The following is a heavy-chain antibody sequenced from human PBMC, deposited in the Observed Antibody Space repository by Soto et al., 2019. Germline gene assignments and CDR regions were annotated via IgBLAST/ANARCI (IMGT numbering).Heavy chain of an antibody. V-gene: IGHV3-21*01. Sequence: GGSLRLSCAASGFTFSSYSMNWVRQAPGKGLEWVSSISSSSSYIYYADSVKGRFTISRDNAKNSLYLQMNSLRAEDTAVYYCARDSNYEFWSGYSSFDYWGQGTLVTVSS. J-gene: IGHJ4*02. CDR3: ARDSNYEFWSGYSSFDY. CDR1: GFTFSSYS. D-gene: IGHD3-3*01. CDR2: ISSSSSYI.